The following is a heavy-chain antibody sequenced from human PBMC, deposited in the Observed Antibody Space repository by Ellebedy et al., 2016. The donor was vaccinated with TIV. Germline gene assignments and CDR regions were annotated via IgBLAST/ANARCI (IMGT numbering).Heavy chain of an antibody. Sequence: AASVNVSCKASGYTFTSYAMHSVRQAPGQRLEWMGWINAGNGNTKYSQKFQGRVTITRDTSASTAYMELSSLRSEDTAVYYCAGEALKYSSGWYGWFDPWGQGTLVTVSS. CDR3: AGEALKYSSGWYGWFDP. CDR2: INAGNGNT. CDR1: GYTFTSYA. V-gene: IGHV1-3*01. D-gene: IGHD6-19*01. J-gene: IGHJ5*02.